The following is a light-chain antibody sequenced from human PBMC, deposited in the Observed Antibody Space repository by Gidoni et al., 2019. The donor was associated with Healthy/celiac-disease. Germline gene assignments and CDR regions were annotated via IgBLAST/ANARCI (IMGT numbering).Light chain of an antibody. CDR1: QSVSSSY. CDR3: QQYGSSPHT. CDR2: GAS. J-gene: IGKJ2*01. V-gene: IGKV3-20*01. Sequence: IVFTQSPGTLSLSPGERATLSFRDSQSVSSSYLAWYQQKPGRAPRLLIYGASSRATGIPERFSGSGSGTDFTLTISRLEPEDFAVYYCQQYGSSPHTFGQGTKLEIK.